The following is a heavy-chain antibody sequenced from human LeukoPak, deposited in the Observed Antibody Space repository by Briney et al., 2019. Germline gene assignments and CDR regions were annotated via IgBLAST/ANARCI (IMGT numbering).Heavy chain of an antibody. Sequence: PGGSLRLSCAASGFTFSTYAMSWVRQAPGKGLEWVSVISGNGDSTYYADSVKGRFTISRDNSKNTLSLQMHSLGAEDTALYYCAKRYYCDSTSCYGFDYWGQGTLVTVSS. CDR3: AKRYYCDSTSCYGFDY. V-gene: IGHV3-23*01. J-gene: IGHJ4*02. CDR2: ISGNGDST. CDR1: GFTFSTYA. D-gene: IGHD2-2*01.